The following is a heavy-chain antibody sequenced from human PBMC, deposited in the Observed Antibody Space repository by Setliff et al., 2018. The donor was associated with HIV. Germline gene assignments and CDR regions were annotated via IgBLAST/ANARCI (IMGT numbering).Heavy chain of an antibody. Sequence: PSQTLSLPCAISGDSVSSDSAAWNWIRQSPSRGLEWLARTYYRSKWYTDYAVSVKSRITINPDTSRNQFSLQPSSVIPDDSAVYFCARGGITAYYFDHWAQGTLVTVSS. J-gene: IGHJ4*02. CDR1: GDSVSSDSAA. CDR2: TYYRSKWYT. D-gene: IGHD5-18*01. V-gene: IGHV6-1*01. CDR3: ARGGITAYYFDH.